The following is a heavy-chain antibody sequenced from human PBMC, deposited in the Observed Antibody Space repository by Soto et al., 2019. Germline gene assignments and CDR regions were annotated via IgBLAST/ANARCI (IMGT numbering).Heavy chain of an antibody. CDR1: GFTFSTYG. CDR3: AKEYGSTWIDH. Sequence: GGSLRLSCAASGFTFSTYGMHWVRQAPGKGLEWVAAMSYDGTKQYYVDSVKGRFTISRDNSRNTLFLQVSSLRDEDTEVYYCAKEYGSTWIDHWGQGTLVTVSS. J-gene: IGHJ4*02. D-gene: IGHD6-13*01. V-gene: IGHV3-30*18. CDR2: MSYDGTKQ.